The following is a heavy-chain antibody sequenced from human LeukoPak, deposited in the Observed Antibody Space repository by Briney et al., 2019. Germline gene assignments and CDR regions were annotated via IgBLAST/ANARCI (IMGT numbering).Heavy chain of an antibody. J-gene: IGHJ4*02. CDR3: ARTRWLRFLEWLLFDY. D-gene: IGHD3-3*01. Sequence: GGSLRLSCAASGFTFSSYSMNWVRQAPGKGLEWVSYISSSSSTIYYADSVKGRFTISRDNAKNSLYLQMNSLRAEDTAVYYCARTRWLRFLEWLLFDYWGQGTLVTVFS. CDR1: GFTFSSYS. V-gene: IGHV3-48*01. CDR2: ISSSSSTI.